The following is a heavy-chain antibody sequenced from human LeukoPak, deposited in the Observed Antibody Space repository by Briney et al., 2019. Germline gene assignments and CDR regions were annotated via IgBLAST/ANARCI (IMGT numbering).Heavy chain of an antibody. V-gene: IGHV3-23*01. CDR3: AKGAGGSCYSGSDY. D-gene: IGHD2-15*01. Sequence: PGGSLRLSCAPSGFTFSNYNMNWVRQAPGKGLEWVSVICGSDGTTHYADSVKGRFTISRDNSKNTLYLQMNSLRAEDTAVYYCAKGAGGSCYSGSDYWGQGTLVTVST. CDR1: GFTFSNYN. CDR2: ICGSDGTT. J-gene: IGHJ4*02.